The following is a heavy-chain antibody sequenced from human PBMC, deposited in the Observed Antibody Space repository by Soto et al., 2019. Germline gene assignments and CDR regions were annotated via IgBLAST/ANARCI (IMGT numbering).Heavy chain of an antibody. Sequence: GGSLRLSCAASGFTFSSYAMSWVRQAPGKGLEWVSAISGSGGSTYYADSVKGRFTISRDNSNNTLYLQMNSLRAEDTAVYYCAKGGSHPDAAMPRGYYYGRDVWGQGTTVTGSS. CDR3: AKGGSHPDAAMPRGYYYGRDV. D-gene: IGHD5-18*01. J-gene: IGHJ6*02. CDR2: ISGSGGST. V-gene: IGHV3-23*01. CDR1: GFTFSSYA.